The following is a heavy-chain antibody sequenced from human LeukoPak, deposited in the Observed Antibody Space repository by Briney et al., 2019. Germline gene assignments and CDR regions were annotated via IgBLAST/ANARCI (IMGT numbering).Heavy chain of an antibody. CDR2: ISGGGAST. D-gene: IGHD3-22*01. V-gene: IGHV3-23*01. CDR3: AKGMNYYDTSGYLY. CDR1: GFTFSSYA. Sequence: PGGSLRLSCAASGFTFSSYAMSWVRQAPGKGLKWVSAISGGGASTYYVDSVKGRFTISRDNSKNTLFLQMNSLRAEDTAAYYCAKGMNYYDTSGYLYWGQGTLVTVSS. J-gene: IGHJ4*02.